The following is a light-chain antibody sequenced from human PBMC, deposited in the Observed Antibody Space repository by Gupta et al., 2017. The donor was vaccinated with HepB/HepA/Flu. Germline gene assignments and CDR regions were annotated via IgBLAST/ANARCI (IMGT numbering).Light chain of an antibody. CDR3: CSYAGRSTFV. V-gene: IGLV2-11*01. CDR1: SSDVGGYNY. CDR2: DVS. Sequence: QSALTQPRSMSGSPGQSVTIYCTGTSSDVGGYNYVSWYQQHPGKTPKLMIYDVSKRPLGVPDRFSGSKSGNTASLIISGLQADDEADYYCCSYAGRSTFVFGGGTKLTVL. J-gene: IGLJ2*01.